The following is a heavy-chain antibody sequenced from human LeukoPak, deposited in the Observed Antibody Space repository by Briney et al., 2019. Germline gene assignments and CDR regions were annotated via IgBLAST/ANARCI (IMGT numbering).Heavy chain of an antibody. CDR2: ISYDGSNK. CDR3: ARDRRGLQYSDY. V-gene: IGHV3-30*04. J-gene: IGHJ4*02. Sequence: GGSLTLPCTLSGHLFRRYAMHWVRRAPGRALEGVAVISYDGSNKYYADSVKGRFTISRDNSKNTLYLEMNSLRPEDTAVYYCARDRRGLQYSDYWGQGTLVTVSS. CDR1: GHLFRRYA. D-gene: IGHD5-24*01.